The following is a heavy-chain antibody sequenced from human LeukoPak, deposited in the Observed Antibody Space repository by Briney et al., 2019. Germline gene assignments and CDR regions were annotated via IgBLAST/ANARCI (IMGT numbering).Heavy chain of an antibody. J-gene: IGHJ5*02. Sequence: SETLSLTRTVSGGSISSYYWSWIRQPPGKGLEWIGYIYYSGSTNYNPSLKSRVTISVDTSKNQFSLKLSSVTAADTAVYYCARALVGGWFDPWGQGTLVTVSS. CDR3: ARALVGGWFDP. CDR2: IYYSGST. V-gene: IGHV4-59*01. CDR1: GGSISSYY. D-gene: IGHD3-3*01.